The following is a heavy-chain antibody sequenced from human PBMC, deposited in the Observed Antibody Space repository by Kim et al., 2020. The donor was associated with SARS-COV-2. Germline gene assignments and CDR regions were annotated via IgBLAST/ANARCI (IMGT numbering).Heavy chain of an antibody. Sequence: GGSLRLSCAASGFTFSSYWMHWVRQAPGKGLVWVSRINSDGSSTSYADSVKGRFTISRDNAKNTLYLQMNSLRAEDTAVYYCARAGKTPLYGMDVWGQGTTVTVSS. D-gene: IGHD2-15*01. CDR1: GFTFSSYW. CDR2: INSDGSST. CDR3: ARAGKTPLYGMDV. V-gene: IGHV3-74*01. J-gene: IGHJ6*02.